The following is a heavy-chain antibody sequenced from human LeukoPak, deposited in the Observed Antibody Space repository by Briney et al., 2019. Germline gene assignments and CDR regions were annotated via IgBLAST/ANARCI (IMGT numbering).Heavy chain of an antibody. Sequence: GGSLRLSCAASGFTFSSSAMSWVRQAPGKGLEWVANIKQDGSEKYYVDSVKGRFTISRDNAKNSLYLQMNSLRAEDTAVYYCARRLVNYYGMDVWGQGTTVTVSS. CDR3: ARRLVNYYGMDV. D-gene: IGHD3-9*01. J-gene: IGHJ6*02. CDR1: GFTFSSSA. CDR2: IKQDGSEK. V-gene: IGHV3-7*03.